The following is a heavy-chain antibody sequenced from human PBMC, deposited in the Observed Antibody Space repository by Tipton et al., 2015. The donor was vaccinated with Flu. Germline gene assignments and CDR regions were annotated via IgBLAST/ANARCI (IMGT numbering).Heavy chain of an antibody. Sequence: GLVKPSETLSLSCAVSGGSLDSYYWSWIRQPPGKGLEYIGYIFYSGSTNYNPSLKSRVTISVDTTKNQFSLKLSSVTAADTAVYYCAKGANYGNVNCFGPWGQGTLVSVSS. CDR1: GGSLDSYY. CDR2: IFYSGST. D-gene: IGHD3-10*01. V-gene: IGHV4-59*01. J-gene: IGHJ5*02. CDR3: AKGANYGNVNCFGP.